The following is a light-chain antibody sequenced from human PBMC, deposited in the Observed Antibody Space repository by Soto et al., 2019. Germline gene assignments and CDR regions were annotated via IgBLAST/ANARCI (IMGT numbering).Light chain of an antibody. CDR3: AAWDDSLSGAYV. J-gene: IGLJ7*01. CDR2: NNN. CDR1: SSNVGSNY. Sequence: QSVLTQPPSASATPGQRATISCSGSSSNVGSNYVFWYQHLPGTAPKLLIYNNNQRPSGVPDRFSGSKSGTSASLAISGLRSEDEADYYCAAWDDSLSGAYVFGAGTQLTVL. V-gene: IGLV1-47*02.